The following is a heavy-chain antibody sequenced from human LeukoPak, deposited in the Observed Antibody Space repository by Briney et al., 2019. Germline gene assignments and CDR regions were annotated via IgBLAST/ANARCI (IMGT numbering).Heavy chain of an antibody. J-gene: IGHJ5*02. V-gene: IGHV4-39*07. CDR3: ARRITKWGIDP. D-gene: IGHD3-10*01. CDR1: GGSISSSSYY. Sequence: SETLSLTCTVSGGSISSSSYYWGWIRQPPGKGPEWIGSIYYSGTTYSNPSLKSRVTISVDASKNQFSLKLSSVTAADTAVYYCARRITKWGIDPWGQGTLVTVSS. CDR2: IYYSGTT.